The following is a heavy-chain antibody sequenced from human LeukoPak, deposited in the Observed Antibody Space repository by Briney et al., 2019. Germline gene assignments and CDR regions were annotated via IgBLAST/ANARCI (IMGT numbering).Heavy chain of an antibody. V-gene: IGHV4-61*02. Sequence: PSETLSLTCTVSGGSISSGSYYWSWIRQPAGKGLEWIGRIYTSGSTNYNPSLKSRVTISVDPSKNPFSLKLSSVTAADTAVYYCARDSDYWGQGTLVTVSS. CDR2: IYTSGST. J-gene: IGHJ4*02. CDR3: ARDSDY. CDR1: GGSISSGSYY.